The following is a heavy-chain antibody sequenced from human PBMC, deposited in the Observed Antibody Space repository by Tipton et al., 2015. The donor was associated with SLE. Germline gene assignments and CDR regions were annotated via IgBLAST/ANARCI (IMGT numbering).Heavy chain of an antibody. Sequence: SLRLSCPASGFTFSSYAMHWVRQAPGKGLEWVAVISYDGSNKYYADSVKGRFTISRDNSKNTLYLQMNSLRADDTAVYYCAKVDCSTATCYNYYSLDVWGQGTTVTVSS. V-gene: IGHV3-30*04. CDR1: GFTFSSYA. D-gene: IGHD2-2*02. CDR3: AKVDCSTATCYNYYSLDV. J-gene: IGHJ6*02. CDR2: ISYDGSNK.